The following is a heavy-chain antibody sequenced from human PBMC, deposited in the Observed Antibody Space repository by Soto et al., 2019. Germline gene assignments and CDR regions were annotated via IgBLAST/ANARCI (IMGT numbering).Heavy chain of an antibody. V-gene: IGHV3-23*01. CDR2: ISGSGGST. J-gene: IGHJ4*02. Sequence: EVQLLESGGGLVQPGGSLRVSCAASGFTFSNYAMSWVRQAPGKGLEWVSGISGSGGSTYFADSVKGRFTISRDDSKHTLFLQMNSLRSEDTAVYYCARAGLGDYVLVQQDYWGQGTLVTVSS. CDR1: GFTFSNYA. D-gene: IGHD4-17*01. CDR3: ARAGLGDYVLVQQDY.